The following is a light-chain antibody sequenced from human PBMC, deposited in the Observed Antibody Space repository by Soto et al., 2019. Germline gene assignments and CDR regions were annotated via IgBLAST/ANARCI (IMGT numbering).Light chain of an antibody. V-gene: IGLV2-14*03. Sequence: QSVLTQPAYLSRSPGPSITISCTGTSTDIVSYNYVSWYQHHPGKAPKLLIYDVSNRPSGVSNRFSGSKSDNTASLTISGLQPEDEADYYCSSYTTSNTRQIVFGTGTKVTFL. CDR2: DVS. CDR3: SSYTTSNTRQIV. J-gene: IGLJ1*01. CDR1: STDIVSYNY.